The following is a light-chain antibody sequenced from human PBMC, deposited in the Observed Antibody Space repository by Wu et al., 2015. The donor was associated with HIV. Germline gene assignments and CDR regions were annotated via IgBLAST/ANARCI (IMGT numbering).Light chain of an antibody. CDR2: DAF. Sequence: EIVLTQSPATLSLSPGEGATLSCRASQSVSSYLVWYQQKPGQATRLLIYDAFNRATGIPARFSGSGSGTGFTLTISRLEPEDFAVYFCQQYGSSPVTFGQGTKLEVK. V-gene: IGKV3-11*01. CDR1: QSVSSY. CDR3: QQYGSSPVT. J-gene: IGKJ2*01.